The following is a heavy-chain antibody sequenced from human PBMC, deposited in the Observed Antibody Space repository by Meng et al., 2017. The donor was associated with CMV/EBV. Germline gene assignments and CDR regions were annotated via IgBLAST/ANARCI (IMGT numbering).Heavy chain of an antibody. CDR2: ISYDGSNK. V-gene: IGHV3-30-3*01. CDR1: AFTFSSYA. D-gene: IGHD2-2*01. Sequence: GESLKISCAASAFTFSSYAMHWVRQAPGKGLEWVAVISYDGSNKYYADSVKGRFTISRDNSKNTLYLQMNSLRAEDTAVYYCARIGGYCSSTSCVGMDVWGQGTTVTVSS. CDR3: ARIGGYCSSTSCVGMDV. J-gene: IGHJ6*02.